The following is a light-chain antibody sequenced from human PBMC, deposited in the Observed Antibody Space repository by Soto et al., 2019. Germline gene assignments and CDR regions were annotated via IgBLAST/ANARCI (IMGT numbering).Light chain of an antibody. CDR1: QSVGTN. V-gene: IGKV3-15*01. J-gene: IGKJ1*01. CDR3: QQYNNWPRT. CDR2: GAS. Sequence: ERVMEQSPAILAVSPGERATLSCRASQSVGTNLAWYQQKPGQAPRLLISGASTRATGIPARFSGRGSGTEFTLTVSSLQSEDFAVYYCQQYNNWPRTFGQGTKVDI.